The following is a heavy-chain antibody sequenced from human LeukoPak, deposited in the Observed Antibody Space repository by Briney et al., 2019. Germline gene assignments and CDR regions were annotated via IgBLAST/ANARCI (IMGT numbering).Heavy chain of an antibody. Sequence: PGRSLRLSCAASGFNFNVYSMHWVRQAPGKGLEWVSGISWNSAGSGYAGSVHGRFIISRDNAKNSLFLQMNSLRPEDTALYFCTKDQNHDTSGHYWGRYFDLWGRGTLVTVSS. D-gene: IGHD3-22*01. CDR1: GFNFNVYS. CDR2: ISWNSAGS. CDR3: TKDQNHDTSGHYWGRYFDL. V-gene: IGHV3-9*01. J-gene: IGHJ2*01.